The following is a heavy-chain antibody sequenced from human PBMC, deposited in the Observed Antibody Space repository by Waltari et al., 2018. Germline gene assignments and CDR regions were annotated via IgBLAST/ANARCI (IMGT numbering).Heavy chain of an antibody. Sequence: EVQLEESGGGLVQPGGSLRLSCAASGFTFSSYWMHWVLQTPGKGLGGGSLINMDGSTISYADSVKGRFTISRDNAKNTLYLQRNSLSAEDTAVYYCASAYYDILDWGQGTLVTVSS. V-gene: IGHV3-74*01. J-gene: IGHJ4*02. CDR2: INMDGSTI. CDR1: GFTFSSYW. CDR3: ASAYYDILD. D-gene: IGHD3-9*01.